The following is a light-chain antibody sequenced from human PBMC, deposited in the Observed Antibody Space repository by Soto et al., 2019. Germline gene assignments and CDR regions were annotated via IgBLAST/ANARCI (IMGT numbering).Light chain of an antibody. V-gene: IGLV2-23*02. CDR1: SSDVGSYNL. CDR2: EVS. Sequence: QSALTQPASVSGSPGQSITISCTGTSSDVGSYNLVSWYQQHPGKAPKLMIYEVSKRPSGVSNRFSGSKSGNTASLTISGFQAEDEADYYCCSYAGSSTPHVVFGGGTKVTVL. J-gene: IGLJ2*01. CDR3: CSYAGSSTPHVV.